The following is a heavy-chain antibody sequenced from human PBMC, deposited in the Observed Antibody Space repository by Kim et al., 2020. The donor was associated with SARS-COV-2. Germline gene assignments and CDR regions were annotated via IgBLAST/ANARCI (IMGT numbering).Heavy chain of an antibody. CDR2: INHSGST. CDR1: GGSFSGYY. J-gene: IGHJ5*02. CDR3: ARGRGVDWFDP. V-gene: IGHV4-34*01. D-gene: IGHD3-10*01. Sequence: SETLSLTCAVYGGSFSGYYWSWIRQPPGKGLEWIGEINHSGSTNYNPSLKSRVTISVDTSKNQFSLKLSSVTAADTAVYYCARGRGVDWFDPWGQGTLVTVSS.